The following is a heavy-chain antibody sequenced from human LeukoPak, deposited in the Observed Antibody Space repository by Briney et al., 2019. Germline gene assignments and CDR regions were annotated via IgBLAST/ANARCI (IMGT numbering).Heavy chain of an antibody. V-gene: IGHV3-7*03. CDR3: ASLDTAKQPLANH. J-gene: IGHJ5*02. Sequence: GGSLRLSCVASGLTVSNHWMTWVRQAPRKGLEWVANIREERGQEYYVDSVKGRFTISKNSAKNSLYLQMNTLRVEDTAMYYCASLDTAKQPLANHWGQGTLVTVSS. CDR1: GLTVSNHW. CDR2: IREERGQE. D-gene: IGHD5-18*01.